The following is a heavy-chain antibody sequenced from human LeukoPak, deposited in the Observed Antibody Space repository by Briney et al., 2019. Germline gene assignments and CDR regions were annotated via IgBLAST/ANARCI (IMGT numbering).Heavy chain of an antibody. CDR2: IYTSGST. CDR3: ARSYPYYGSGSYYDY. D-gene: IGHD3-10*01. J-gene: IGHJ4*02. V-gene: IGHV4-4*07. CDR1: GGSISSYY. Sequence: SETLSLTCTVSGGSISSYYWSWIRQPAGKGLEWIGRIYTSGSTNYNPSLKSRVTMSVDTSKNQFSLKLSSVTAADTVVYYCARSYPYYGSGSYYDYWGQGTLVTVSS.